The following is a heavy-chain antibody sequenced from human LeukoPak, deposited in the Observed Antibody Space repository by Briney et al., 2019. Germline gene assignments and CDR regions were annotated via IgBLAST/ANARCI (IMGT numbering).Heavy chain of an antibody. CDR2: ISSSGSTI. Sequence: GGSLRLSCAASGLTFSDYYMSWIRQAPGKGLEWVSYISSSGSTIYYADSVKGRFTISRDNAKNSLYLQMNSLGAEDTAVYCCAKQFQIGVNYFDYWGQGTPVTVSS. CDR1: GLTFSDYY. D-gene: IGHD3-22*01. CDR3: AKQFQIGVNYFDY. V-gene: IGHV3-11*04. J-gene: IGHJ4*02.